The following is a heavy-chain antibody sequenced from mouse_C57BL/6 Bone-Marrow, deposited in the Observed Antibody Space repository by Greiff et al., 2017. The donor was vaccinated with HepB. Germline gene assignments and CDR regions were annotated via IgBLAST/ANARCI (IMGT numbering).Heavy chain of an antibody. D-gene: IGHD3-1*01. V-gene: IGHV1-54*01. CDR3: ARSGYKDY. CDR2: INPGSGGT. CDR1: GYAFTNYL. J-gene: IGHJ2*01. Sequence: QVQLKESGAELVRPGTSVKVSCKASGYAFTNYLIEWVKQRPGQGLEWIGVINPGSGGTNYNEKFKGKATLTADKSSSTAYMQLSSLTSEDSAVYFCARSGYKDYWGQGTTLTVSS.